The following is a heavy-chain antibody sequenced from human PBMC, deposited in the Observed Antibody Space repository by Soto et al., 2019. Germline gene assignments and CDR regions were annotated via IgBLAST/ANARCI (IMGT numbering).Heavy chain of an antibody. D-gene: IGHD1-20*01. CDR1: GGSISSYY. J-gene: IGHJ5*02. CDR3: ARVSDPFWFDP. Sequence: SETLSLTCTVSGGSISSYYWRWIRQPPGKGLEWIGYIYYSGSTNYNPSLKSRVTISVDTSKNQFSLKLSSVTAADTAVYYCARVSDPFWFDPWGQGTLVTVS. CDR2: IYYSGST. V-gene: IGHV4-59*01.